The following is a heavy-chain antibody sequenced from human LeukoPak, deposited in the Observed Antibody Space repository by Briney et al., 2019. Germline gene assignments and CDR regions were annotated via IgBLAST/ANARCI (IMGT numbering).Heavy chain of an antibody. V-gene: IGHV1-69*13. CDR1: GGTFSSYA. D-gene: IGHD5-18*01. J-gene: IGHJ4*02. Sequence: GASVKVSCKASGGTFSSYAISWVRQAPGQGLEWMGGIIPIFGTANYAQKFQGRVTITADESTSTAYMELSSLRSEDTAVYYCARVKFGYSYGYDYWGQGTLVTVSS. CDR3: ARVKFGYSYGYDY. CDR2: IIPIFGTA.